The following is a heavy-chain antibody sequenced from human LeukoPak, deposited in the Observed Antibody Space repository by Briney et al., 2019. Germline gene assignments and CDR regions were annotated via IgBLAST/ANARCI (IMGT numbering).Heavy chain of an antibody. CDR3: AREGCTSTTCPNYFDY. CDR2: INHSGST. D-gene: IGHD2-2*01. J-gene: IGHJ4*02. Sequence: PSETLSLTCGVYGGSFSGYYWSWIRQPPGKGLEWIGEINHSGSTNYNPSLKSRVTISVDTSKNQFSLRLSSVTAADTAVYYCAREGCTSTTCPNYFDYWGQGTLVTVSS. CDR1: GGSFSGYY. V-gene: IGHV4-34*01.